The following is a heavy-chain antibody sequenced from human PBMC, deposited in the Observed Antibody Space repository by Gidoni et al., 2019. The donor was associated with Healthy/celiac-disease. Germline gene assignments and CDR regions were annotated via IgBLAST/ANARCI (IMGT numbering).Heavy chain of an antibody. CDR2: ISSSSSYI. V-gene: IGHV3-21*01. Sequence: EVQLVESGGGLVKPGGALRLSCAASGFTFSSYSMNWVRQAPGKGLEWVSSISSSSSYIYYADSVKGRFTISRANAKNSLYLQMNSLRAEDTAVYYCARAGIVVVPAAITGAFAIWGQGTMVTVSS. CDR3: ARAGIVVVPAAITGAFAI. D-gene: IGHD2-2*02. CDR1: GFTFSSYS. J-gene: IGHJ3*02.